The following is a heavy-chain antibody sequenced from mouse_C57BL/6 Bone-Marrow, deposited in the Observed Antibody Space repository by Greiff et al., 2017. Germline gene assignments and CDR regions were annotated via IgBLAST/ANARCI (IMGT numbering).Heavy chain of an antibody. D-gene: IGHD6-1*01. CDR3: ARQGPLLFAY. V-gene: IGHV5-6*01. Sequence: EVMLVESGGDLVTPGGSLKLSCAASGFTFSSSGLSWVRQTPYTRLEWVATISSGGIYTYYPDSVKGRFTISSDNAKNTLYLQMSSLKSEDTAMYYCARQGPLLFAYWGQGTLVTVSA. CDR2: ISSGGIYT. CDR1: GFTFSSSG. J-gene: IGHJ3*01.